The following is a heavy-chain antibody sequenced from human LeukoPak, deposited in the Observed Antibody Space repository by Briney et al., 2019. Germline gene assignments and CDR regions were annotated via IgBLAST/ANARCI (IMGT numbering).Heavy chain of an antibody. V-gene: IGHV1-69*05. D-gene: IGHD2-2*02. CDR3: ARGPVPAAISAFDI. Sequence: SVKVSCKASGGTFSSYAISWVRQAPGQGLEWMGGIIPIFGTANYAQKIQGRVTITTDESTSTAYMELSSLRSEDTAVYYCARGPVPAAISAFDIWGQGTMVTVSS. J-gene: IGHJ3*02. CDR2: IIPIFGTA. CDR1: GGTFSSYA.